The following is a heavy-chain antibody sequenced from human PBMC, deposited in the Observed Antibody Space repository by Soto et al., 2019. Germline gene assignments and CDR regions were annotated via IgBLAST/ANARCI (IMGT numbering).Heavy chain of an antibody. D-gene: IGHD6-13*01. CDR1: GGSISSGGYY. V-gene: IGHV4-31*03. J-gene: IGHJ5*02. CDR3: ARDAAAGRVGWFDP. Sequence: SETLSLTCTVSGGSISSGGYYWSWIRQHPGKGLEWIGYIYYSGSTYYNPSLKSRVTISVDTSKNQFSLKLSSVTAADTAVYYCARDAAAGRVGWFDPWGQGTLVTVSS. CDR2: IYYSGST.